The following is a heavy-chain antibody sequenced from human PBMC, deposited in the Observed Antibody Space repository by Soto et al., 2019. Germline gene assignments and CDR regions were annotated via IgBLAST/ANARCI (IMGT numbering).Heavy chain of an antibody. D-gene: IGHD2-2*01. CDR1: AFTFRNYW. V-gene: IGHV3-7*04. CDR2: IKEDGSEK. J-gene: IGHJ4*02. CDR3: ARASSSTSGAIDY. Sequence: EVHLVESGGGMVQPGGSLRLSCAASAFTFRNYWMSWVRQAPGKGLECVAKIKEDGSEKYYVDSVKGRFTVSRDNAENSVYLQMNSLTVEDTAMYYWARASSSTSGAIDYWGQGTLVTVSS.